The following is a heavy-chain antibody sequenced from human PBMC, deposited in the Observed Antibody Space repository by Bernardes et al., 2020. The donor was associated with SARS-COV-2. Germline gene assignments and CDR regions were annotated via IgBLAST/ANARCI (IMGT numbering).Heavy chain of an antibody. V-gene: IGHV4-39*01. Sequence: SETLSLTCTVSGGSISSSNYYWGWLRQPPGKGLEWIGSIYSSGSSYYNPSLQSRFSQSTDTSKNQFSLRLSFVTAADTAVYYCAGSSCGIDCYIGGLRSWDYGMDVWGQGTTVTVSS. CDR3: AGSSCGIDCYIGGLRSWDYGMDV. J-gene: IGHJ6*02. D-gene: IGHD2-21*02. CDR2: IYSSGSS. CDR1: GGSISSSNYY.